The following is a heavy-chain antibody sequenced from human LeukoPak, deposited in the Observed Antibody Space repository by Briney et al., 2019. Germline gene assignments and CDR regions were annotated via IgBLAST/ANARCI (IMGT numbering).Heavy chain of an antibody. CDR2: ISHDGSES. CDR3: ARDSSSSWYGYYYYYYMDV. D-gene: IGHD6-13*01. Sequence: EGSLRLSCAASGFTFSSHAMVWVRQAPGKGLEWVSFISHDGSESFHTESVKGRFTISRDNAKNSLYLQMNSLRAEDTAVYYCARDSSSSWYGYYYYYYMDVWGKGTTVTVSS. CDR1: GFTFSSHA. J-gene: IGHJ6*03. V-gene: IGHV3-30-3*01.